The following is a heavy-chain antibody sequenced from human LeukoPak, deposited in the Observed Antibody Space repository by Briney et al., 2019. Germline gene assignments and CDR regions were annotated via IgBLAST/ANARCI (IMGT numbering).Heavy chain of an antibody. V-gene: IGHV1-69*05. CDR3: AREFHDILTGYGWFDP. Sequence: PGASVKVSCKASGGTFSSYAISWVRQAPGQGLEWMGGIIPIFGTANYAQKFQGRVTITTDESTSTAYTELSSLRSEDTAVYYCAREFHDILTGYGWFDPWGQGTLVSVSS. J-gene: IGHJ5*02. CDR1: GGTFSSYA. CDR2: IIPIFGTA. D-gene: IGHD3-9*01.